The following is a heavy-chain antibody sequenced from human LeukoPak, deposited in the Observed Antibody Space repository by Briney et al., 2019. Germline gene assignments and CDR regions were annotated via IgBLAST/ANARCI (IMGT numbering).Heavy chain of an antibody. Sequence: GGSLRLSCAASGFTFDDYAMHWVRQAPGKGLEWVSAISGSGGSTYYADSVKGRFTISRDNSKNTLYLQMNSLRAEDTAVYYCAKDSGQGKWVDEQQLPTCFDYWGQGTLVTVSS. CDR3: AKDSGQGKWVDEQQLPTCFDY. J-gene: IGHJ4*02. CDR2: ISGSGGST. CDR1: GFTFDDYA. V-gene: IGHV3-23*01. D-gene: IGHD6-13*01.